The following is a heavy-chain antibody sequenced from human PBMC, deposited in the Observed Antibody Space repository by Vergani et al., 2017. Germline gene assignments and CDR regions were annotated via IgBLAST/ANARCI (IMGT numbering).Heavy chain of an antibody. Sequence: EVQLLESGGGLVQPGGSLRLSCAASGFTFSSYAMSWVRHAPGKGLEWVSAISGSGGSTYYADSVKGLFTISRDKSKNTLYLQMNSLRAEDTALYYGAKRQQWLAYFDYWGQGTLVTVSS. CDR3: AKRQQWLAYFDY. D-gene: IGHD6-19*01. CDR2: ISGSGGST. V-gene: IGHV3-23*01. CDR1: GFTFSSYA. J-gene: IGHJ4*02.